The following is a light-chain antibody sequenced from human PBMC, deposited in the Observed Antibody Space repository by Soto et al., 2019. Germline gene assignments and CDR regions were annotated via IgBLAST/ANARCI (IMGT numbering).Light chain of an antibody. CDR2: KAS. Sequence: DIQMTQSPSTLAGAVGDRVTITCRASQTISSWLAWYQQKPGKAPKLLIYKASTLKSGVPTRISGSGSGTECTLTISILQPEDFTNYYCQHYNSNAEAFGQRTNVEHK. J-gene: IGKJ1*01. V-gene: IGKV1-5*03. CDR3: QHYNSNAEA. CDR1: QTISSW.